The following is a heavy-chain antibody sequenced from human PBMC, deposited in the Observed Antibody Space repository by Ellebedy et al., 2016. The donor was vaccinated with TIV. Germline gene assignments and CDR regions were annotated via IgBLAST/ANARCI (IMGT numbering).Heavy chain of an antibody. CDR3: ARSFPLPVGSGSVVD. D-gene: IGHD3-10*01. V-gene: IGHV4-59*01. Sequence: MPSETLSLTCTVSAVSISSYYWPWIRQSPGKGLEWIGYIYYRGTTTYNPSLKSRVAISVDTSKNQFSLKLNSVTAADTAVYYFARSFPLPVGSGSVVDWGQGTLVIVSS. CDR1: AVSISSYY. J-gene: IGHJ4*02. CDR2: IYYRGTT.